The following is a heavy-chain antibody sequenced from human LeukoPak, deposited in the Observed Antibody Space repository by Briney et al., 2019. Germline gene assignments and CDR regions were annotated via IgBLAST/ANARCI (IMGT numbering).Heavy chain of an antibody. CDR2: ISGSGDTT. V-gene: IGHV3-23*01. Sequence: PGGSLRLSCAASGFTFSNYGMSWVRQAPGKGLEWVSAISGSGDTTYYADSVKGRFTFSRDNSNNMLHLQMNSLRADDTAIYYCATQPVSYGDSASYFHHWGQGTLVTVSS. D-gene: IGHD4-17*01. CDR3: ATQPVSYGDSASYFHH. J-gene: IGHJ1*01. CDR1: GFTFSNYG.